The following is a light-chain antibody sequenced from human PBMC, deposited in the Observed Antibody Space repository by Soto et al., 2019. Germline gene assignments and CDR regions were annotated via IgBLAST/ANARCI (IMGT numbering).Light chain of an antibody. Sequence: EIVWSQSPSTLSSFPRDRVTLSCMASQYINTRLAWYQHRPGQAPRLLIYQTSIRAAGIPARFSASGSGTDFTLTISDVQPEDFALYYCHQRQSWPRTVGQGTKVDTK. CDR2: QTS. CDR1: QYINTR. CDR3: HQRQSWPRT. J-gene: IGKJ1*01. V-gene: IGKV3-11*01.